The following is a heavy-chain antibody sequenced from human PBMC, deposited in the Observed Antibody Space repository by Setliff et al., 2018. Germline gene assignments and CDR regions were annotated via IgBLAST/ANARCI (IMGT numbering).Heavy chain of an antibody. V-gene: IGHV4-39*01. CDR1: GGSISSSSYY. CDR3: ARQDFPHRKCGGDCYEAQSIDY. D-gene: IGHD2-21*02. Sequence: SETLSLTCTVSGGSISSSSYYWGWIRQPPGKGLEWIGSIYYSGSTYYNPSLKIRVTISVDTSKNQFSLKLSSVTAADTAVYYCARQDFPHRKCGGDCYEAQSIDYWGQGTLVTVSS. CDR2: IYYSGST. J-gene: IGHJ4*02.